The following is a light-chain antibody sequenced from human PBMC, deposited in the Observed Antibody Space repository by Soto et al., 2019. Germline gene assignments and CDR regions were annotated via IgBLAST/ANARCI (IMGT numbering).Light chain of an antibody. V-gene: IGKV3-11*01. Sequence: EIVLTQSPATLSLSPGERATLSCRASQSVSSYLAWYQQKPGQAPRLLIYDASNRATGIPARFSGSGSGTDFTLTISSLEPEDFAVYYCQQGSNWAGTFGQGTKVDSK. CDR2: DAS. J-gene: IGKJ2*01. CDR1: QSVSSY. CDR3: QQGSNWAGT.